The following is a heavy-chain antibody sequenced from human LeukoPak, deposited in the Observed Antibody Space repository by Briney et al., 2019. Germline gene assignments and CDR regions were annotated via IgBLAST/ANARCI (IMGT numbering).Heavy chain of an antibody. CDR2: LFSGRTT. J-gene: IGHJ4*02. Sequence: PSETLSLTCTVSAGSISSTSHDWGWIRQSPGKGLEWIGSLFSGRTTYYNPSLDSRVTISVVTSKNQFSLQLNSVTAADTAVYYCVRHDGRGGATMGALDSWGQGSLVTVSS. CDR3: VRHDGRGGATMGALDS. D-gene: IGHD5-12*01. V-gene: IGHV4-39*01. CDR1: AGSISSTSHD.